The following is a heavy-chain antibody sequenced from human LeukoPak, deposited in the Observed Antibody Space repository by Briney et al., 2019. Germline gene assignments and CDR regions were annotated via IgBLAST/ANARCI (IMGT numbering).Heavy chain of an antibody. V-gene: IGHV3-23*01. CDR2: ISGSGGST. D-gene: IGHD6-13*01. Sequence: GGSLRLSCAGSGFTFSSYPMSWVRQAPGKGLEWVAAISGSGGSTYYADSVKGRFTISRDNSKNTLYLQMNSLRAEDTAVYYCAKDIAEGKYDAFDIWGQGTMVTVSS. CDR3: AKDIAEGKYDAFDI. J-gene: IGHJ3*02. CDR1: GFTFSSYP.